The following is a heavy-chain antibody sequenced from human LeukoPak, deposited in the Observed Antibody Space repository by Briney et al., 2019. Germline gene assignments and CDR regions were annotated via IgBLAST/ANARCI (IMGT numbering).Heavy chain of an antibody. CDR1: GGSISSYY. CDR2: IYYSGST. CDR3: ARGSRGSTSERHLRYYYYYYMDV. V-gene: IGHV4-59*01. D-gene: IGHD2-2*01. Sequence: PETLSLTCTVSGGSISSYYWSWIRQPPGKGLEWIGYIYYSGSTDYNPSLKSRVTISVDTSKNQFSLKLSSVTAADTAVYYCARGSRGSTSERHLRYYYYYYMDVWGKGTTVTVSS. J-gene: IGHJ6*03.